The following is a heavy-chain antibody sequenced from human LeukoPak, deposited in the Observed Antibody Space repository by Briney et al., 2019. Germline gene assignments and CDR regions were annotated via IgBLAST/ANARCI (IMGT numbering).Heavy chain of an antibody. CDR3: ARGRGSS. J-gene: IGHJ5*02. CDR1: GFTYTIYV. Sequence: SGGSLRLSCAASGFTYTIYVMNWVRQPPGKGLEWISYIGTRGTTMYYADSVKGRFTISRDNAKNSLYLQMNSLRDVDTAIYYCARGRGSSWGQGTLVTVSS. D-gene: IGHD2-21*01. V-gene: IGHV3-48*02. CDR2: IGTRGTTM.